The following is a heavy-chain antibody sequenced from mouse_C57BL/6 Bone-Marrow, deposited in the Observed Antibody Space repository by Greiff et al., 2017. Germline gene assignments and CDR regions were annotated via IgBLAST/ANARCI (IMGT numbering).Heavy chain of an antibody. CDR1: GFNITNTY. J-gene: IGHJ2*01. D-gene: IGHD2-3*01. V-gene: IGHV14-3*01. CDR2: IYPANGNT. CDR3: AENDGFDY. Sequence: VQLTQSVAELVRPGASVKLSCTASGFNITNTYMPWVKQRPEQGLEWIGRIYPANGNTKYAPQFQGKATITADTSSNTAYLQLSSLTSEDTAIYYWAENDGFDYWGQGTTLTVSS.